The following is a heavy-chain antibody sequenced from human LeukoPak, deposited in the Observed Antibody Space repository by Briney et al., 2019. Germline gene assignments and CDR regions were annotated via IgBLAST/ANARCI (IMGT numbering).Heavy chain of an antibody. D-gene: IGHD2-15*01. CDR3: AKNGDRGAYCSGGSCYPYYYYYMDV. Sequence: GGSLRLSCAASGFTFRSYVMGWVRQAPGKGLEWVSSISVSGGSTYYADSVKGRFTISRDNSKNTLSLQMNRLRVEDTAIYYCAKNGDRGAYCSGGSCYPYYYYYMDVWGKGTTVTISS. V-gene: IGHV3-23*01. J-gene: IGHJ6*03. CDR1: GFTFRSYV. CDR2: ISVSGGST.